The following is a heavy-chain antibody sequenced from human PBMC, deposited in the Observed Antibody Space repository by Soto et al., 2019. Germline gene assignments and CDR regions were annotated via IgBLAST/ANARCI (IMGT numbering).Heavy chain of an antibody. D-gene: IGHD2-8*01. J-gene: IGHJ4*02. CDR3: ARGLMAPRL. CDR2: MYYSGSTNSGST. Sequence: SETLSLTCTVSSGSISGYYWSWIRQPPGKGLEWVAYMYYSGSTNSGSTNYNPSLKSRVTISVDTSKNQFSLKLTSVTAADTAVYYCARGLMAPRLWGLGTLVTVSS. CDR1: SGSISGYY. V-gene: IGHV4-59*01.